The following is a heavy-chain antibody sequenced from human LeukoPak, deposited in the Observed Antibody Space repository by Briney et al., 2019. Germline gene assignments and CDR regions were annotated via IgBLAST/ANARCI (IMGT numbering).Heavy chain of an antibody. Sequence: PSETLSLTCTVSGGSISSGGYYWSWIRQHPGKGLEWIGYIYYSGSTYYNPSLKSRVTISVDTSKNQFSLKLSSVTAADTAVYYCARWGGSYYYYYGMDVWGQGTTVTVSS. CDR3: ARWGGSYYYYYGMDV. J-gene: IGHJ6*02. CDR1: GGSISSGGYY. CDR2: IYYSGST. V-gene: IGHV4-31*03. D-gene: IGHD3-3*01.